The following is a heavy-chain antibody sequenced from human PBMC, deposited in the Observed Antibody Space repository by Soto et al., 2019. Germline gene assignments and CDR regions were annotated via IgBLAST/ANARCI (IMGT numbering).Heavy chain of an antibody. V-gene: IGHV3-48*01. CDR3: ARPKYCSGGTCLTDY. CDR2: ISSSSSTI. Sequence: GGSLRLSCAASGFTFSSYSMNWVRQAPGEGLEWVSYISSSSSTIYYADSVKGRFTISRDNAKNSLYLQMNSLRAEDTAVYYCARPKYCSGGTCLTDYWGQGTLVTVSS. J-gene: IGHJ4*02. CDR1: GFTFSSYS. D-gene: IGHD2-15*01.